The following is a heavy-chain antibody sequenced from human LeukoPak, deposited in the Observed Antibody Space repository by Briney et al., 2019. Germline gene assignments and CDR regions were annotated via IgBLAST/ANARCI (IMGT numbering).Heavy chain of an antibody. Sequence: SETLSLTCTVSGGSISSYYWSWIRQPPGKGLEWIGYICYSGSTNYNPSLKSRVTISVDTSKNQFSLKLSSVTAADTAVYYCARDSSSSDGAFDIWGQGTMVTVSS. CDR3: ARDSSSSDGAFDI. CDR2: ICYSGST. V-gene: IGHV4-59*01. D-gene: IGHD3-22*01. J-gene: IGHJ3*02. CDR1: GGSISSYY.